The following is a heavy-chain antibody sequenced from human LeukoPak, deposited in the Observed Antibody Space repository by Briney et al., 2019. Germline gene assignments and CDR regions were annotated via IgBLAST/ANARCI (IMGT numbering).Heavy chain of an antibody. CDR1: GFTFSNFA. CDR2: LSYDGSNE. Sequence: PGGSLRLSCAASGFTFSNFAMSWVRQAPGKGLEWVAVLSYDGSNEYYADSVKGRFTISRDNSKNTLYLQMNSLRVEDTAVYYCAGSWFYRDYFEYWGQGTLVTVSS. J-gene: IGHJ4*02. D-gene: IGHD3-10*01. CDR3: AGSWFYRDYFEY. V-gene: IGHV3-30*03.